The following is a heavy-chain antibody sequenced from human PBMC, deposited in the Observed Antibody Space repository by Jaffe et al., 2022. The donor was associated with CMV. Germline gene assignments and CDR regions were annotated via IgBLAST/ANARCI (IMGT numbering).Heavy chain of an antibody. V-gene: IGHV3-23*01. CDR1: GFTFSSYA. D-gene: IGHD5-18*01. CDR3: AKDLARSYGPNIFYGMDV. J-gene: IGHJ6*02. Sequence: EVQLLESGGGLVQPGGSLRLSCATSGFTFSSYALSWVRQVPGKGLEWVSTIDGSRGTTYYADSVKGRFTISRDNSKSTLYLQMNSLSADDGAIYYCAKDLARSYGPNIFYGMDVWGQGTTVTVSS. CDR2: IDGSRGTT.